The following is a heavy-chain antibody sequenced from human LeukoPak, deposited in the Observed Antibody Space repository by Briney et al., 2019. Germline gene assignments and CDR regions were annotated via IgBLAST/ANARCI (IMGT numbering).Heavy chain of an antibody. D-gene: IGHD4-11*01. Sequence: ASVKVSCKTSGYTFTTHEISWVRQAPGQGLEWMGWISTSKGDTNYAQKFKGRLTMTTDRSTSTAYMELRSLSSDDTAVYYCARDWPTVITDYWGQGTLVTVSS. CDR1: GYTFTTHE. CDR2: ISTSKGDT. CDR3: ARDWPTVITDY. V-gene: IGHV1-18*01. J-gene: IGHJ4*02.